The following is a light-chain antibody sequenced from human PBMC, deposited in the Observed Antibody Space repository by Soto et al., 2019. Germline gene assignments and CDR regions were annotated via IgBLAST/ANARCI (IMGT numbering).Light chain of an antibody. CDR2: AAS. V-gene: IGKV3-20*01. CDR3: QQYGDSPT. Sequence: ILLTQSPCTLSFSPGQRATLSFMASQSVTSSYLAWYQQKAGQAPRLLIYAASSRATGIPDRFRGSGSGTDFTLTISRLEPEDFAVYYCQQYGDSPTFGGGTKVDIK. CDR1: QSVTSSY. J-gene: IGKJ4*01.